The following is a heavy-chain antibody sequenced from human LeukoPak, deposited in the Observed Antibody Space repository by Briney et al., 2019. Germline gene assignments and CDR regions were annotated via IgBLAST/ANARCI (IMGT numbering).Heavy chain of an antibody. V-gene: IGHV3-23*01. CDR3: AANYYDSSGYPY. Sequence: GGSLRLSCAASGFTFSSYAMSWVRQAPGKGLEWVSAISGSGGSTYYADSVKGRFTISRDNSKNTLYLQMNSLRAEDTAVYYCAANYYDSSGYPYWGQGTLVTVSS. CDR1: GFTFSSYA. CDR2: ISGSGGST. D-gene: IGHD3-22*01. J-gene: IGHJ4*02.